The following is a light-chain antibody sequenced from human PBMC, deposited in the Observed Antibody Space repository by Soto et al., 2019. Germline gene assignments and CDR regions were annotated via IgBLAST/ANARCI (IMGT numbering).Light chain of an antibody. CDR2: EAS. J-gene: IGKJ4*01. CDR3: QQSYSTPLT. V-gene: IGKV3D-20*02. Sequence: DIVLTQSPGTLSLSPGERATLYCRASQSVSSNHLAWYQQKPGQAPRLLISEASNRATGIPARFSGSGSGTDFTLTISSLQPEDFATYYCQQSYSTPLTFGGGTKVDIK. CDR1: QSVSSNH.